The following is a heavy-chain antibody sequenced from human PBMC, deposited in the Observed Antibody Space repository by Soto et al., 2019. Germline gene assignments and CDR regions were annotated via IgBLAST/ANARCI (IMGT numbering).Heavy chain of an antibody. CDR2: LLYDGSNK. CDR1: GFTFSIYE. V-gene: IGHV3-30-3*01. J-gene: IGHJ4*02. D-gene: IGHD1-26*01. Sequence: QVQLVESGGGVVQPGRSLRLSCAASGFTFSIYEMQWFRQAPGKGLEWVAVLLYDGSNKYYADSVEGRFTISRDISKSTLYLQMDSLKTEDSAVYYCARGGNRKFDYWGRGTLVAVSS. CDR3: ARGGNRKFDY.